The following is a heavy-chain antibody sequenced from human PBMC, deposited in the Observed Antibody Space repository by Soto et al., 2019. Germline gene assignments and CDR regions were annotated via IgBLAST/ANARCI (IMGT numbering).Heavy chain of an antibody. J-gene: IGHJ6*02. CDR2: INHSGST. CDR1: GESFSGYY. Sequence: SETLSLTCAVYGESFSGYYWSWIRQPPGKGLEWIGEINHSGSTNYNPSLKSRVTISVDTSKNQFSLKLSSVTAADTAVYYCGRGGITGTLRYYGMDVWGQGTTVTVSS. V-gene: IGHV4-34*01. D-gene: IGHD1-20*01. CDR3: GRGGITGTLRYYGMDV.